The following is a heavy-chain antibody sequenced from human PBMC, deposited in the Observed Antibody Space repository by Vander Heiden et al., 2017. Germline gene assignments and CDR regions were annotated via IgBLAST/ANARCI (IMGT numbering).Heavy chain of an antibody. CDR2: ISFDETKK. CDR1: GFKFSDYR. Sequence: QVQLVESGGGVVQAGRSLKLSCAATGFKFSDYRMHLVRQAPGKGREWLAVISFDETKKYYADSVTGRFTIARDDSKNTLYLQMNSLRPEDTALYYCARDDYDSSGANWFDPWGQGTRVTVSS. V-gene: IGHV3-30*03. J-gene: IGHJ5*02. D-gene: IGHD3-22*01. CDR3: ARDDYDSSGANWFDP.